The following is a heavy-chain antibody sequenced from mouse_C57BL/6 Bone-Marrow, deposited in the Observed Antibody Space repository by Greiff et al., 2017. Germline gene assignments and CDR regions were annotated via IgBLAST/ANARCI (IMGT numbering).Heavy chain of an antibody. Sequence: EVHLVESGGGLVKPGGSLKLSCAASGFTFSSYTMSWVRQTPEKRLEWVATISGGGGNTYYPDSVKGRFTISRDNAKNTLYLQMSSLGSEDTSLYSGAGHGGLRPPWFASWGQGTLVTVSA. V-gene: IGHV5-9*01. J-gene: IGHJ3*01. D-gene: IGHD2-4*01. CDR2: ISGGGGNT. CDR1: GFTFSSYT. CDR3: AGHGGLRPPWFAS.